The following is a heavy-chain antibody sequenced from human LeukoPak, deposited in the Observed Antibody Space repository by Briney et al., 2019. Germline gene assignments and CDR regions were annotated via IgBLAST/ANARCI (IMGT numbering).Heavy chain of an antibody. CDR2: IYDSGTT. D-gene: IGHD1-26*01. V-gene: IGHV4-59*08. CDR3: VRSGGYYYDTDAFDI. Sequence: SETLSLTCTVSRGSIRTYYWSWIRQSPGKGLEWIGYIYDSGTTKYNPSLKSRVTISVDTSKNQFSLKLSSVTAADTAVYYCVRSGGYYYDTDAFDIWGQGTMVTVSS. J-gene: IGHJ3*02. CDR1: RGSIRTYY.